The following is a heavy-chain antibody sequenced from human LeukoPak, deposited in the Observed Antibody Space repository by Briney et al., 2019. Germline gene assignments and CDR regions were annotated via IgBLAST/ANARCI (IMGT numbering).Heavy chain of an antibody. CDR3: ARLGVNYDANYYYGMDV. CDR2: IYYSGST. CDR1: GGSISSYY. V-gene: IGHV4-59*01. D-gene: IGHD4/OR15-4a*01. J-gene: IGHJ6*02. Sequence: SETLSLTCTDPGGSISSYYWSWIRQPPGEGLEWIGHIYYSGSTNYNPSLKSRVTISVDTSKNQFSLKLSSVTAADTAVYYCARLGVNYDANYYYGMDVWGQGTTVTVSS.